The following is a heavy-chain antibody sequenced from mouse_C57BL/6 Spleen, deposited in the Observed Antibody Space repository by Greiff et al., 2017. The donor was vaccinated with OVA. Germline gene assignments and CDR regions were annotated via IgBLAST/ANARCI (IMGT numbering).Heavy chain of an antibody. CDR3: ARGFDTTVVAYYFDY. Sequence: QVQLQQPGAELVMPGASVKLSCKASGYTFTSYWMHWVKQRPGQGLEWIGEIDPSDSYTNYNQKFKGKSTLTVDISSSTAYMQLSSLTSEDSAVYYCARGFDTTVVAYYFDYWGQGTTLTVSS. V-gene: IGHV1-69*01. J-gene: IGHJ2*01. CDR1: GYTFTSYW. D-gene: IGHD1-1*01. CDR2: IDPSDSYT.